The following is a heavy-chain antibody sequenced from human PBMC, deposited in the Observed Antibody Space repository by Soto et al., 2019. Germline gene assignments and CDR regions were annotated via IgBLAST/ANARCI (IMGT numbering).Heavy chain of an antibody. CDR2: INAGNGNT. D-gene: IGHD6-19*01. Sequence: QVQLVQSGAEVKRPGAPVKVSCKASGFTFTDHAMNWVRQAPGQRPEWVGWINAGNGNTKYSQNFQDRVTMTTDTSTSTAYMELRSLRSDDTAVYYCAREPEMYSSGWLYFDYWGQGTLVTVSS. CDR1: GFTFTDHA. CDR3: AREPEMYSSGWLYFDY. J-gene: IGHJ4*02. V-gene: IGHV1-3*01.